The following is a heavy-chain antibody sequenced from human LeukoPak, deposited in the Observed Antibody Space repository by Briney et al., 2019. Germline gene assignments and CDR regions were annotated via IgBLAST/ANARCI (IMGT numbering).Heavy chain of an antibody. Sequence: LGGSLRLSCAASGFTFSSYSMNWVRQAPGKGLEWVSYISSSSSTIYYADSVKGRFTISRDNAKNSLYLQMNSLRAEDTALYHCARDLGWNYYMDVWGKGTTVTISS. V-gene: IGHV3-48*04. J-gene: IGHJ6*03. D-gene: IGHD3-3*01. CDR1: GFTFSSYS. CDR2: ISSSSSTI. CDR3: ARDLGWNYYMDV.